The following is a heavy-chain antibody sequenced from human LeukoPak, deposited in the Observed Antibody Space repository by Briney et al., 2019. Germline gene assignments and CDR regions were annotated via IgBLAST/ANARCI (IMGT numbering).Heavy chain of an antibody. V-gene: IGHV3-30-3*01. Sequence: GGSLRLSCAASGFTFSSYAMHWVRQAPGKGLEWVAVISYDGSNKYYADSVRGRFTISRDNSKNTLYLQMNSLRAEDTAVYYCARGGTFDYWGQGTLVTVSS. CDR1: GFTFSSYA. CDR3: ARGGTFDY. CDR2: ISYDGSNK. D-gene: IGHD1-1*01. J-gene: IGHJ4*02.